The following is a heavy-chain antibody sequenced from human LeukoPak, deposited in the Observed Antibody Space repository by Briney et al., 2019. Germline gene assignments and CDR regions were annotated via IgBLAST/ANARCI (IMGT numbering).Heavy chain of an antibody. J-gene: IGHJ4*02. CDR1: GFTFSSYS. CDR3: ARDDVVVGFMVDY. CDR2: ISSSSSYI. Sequence: GGSLRLSCAASGFTFSSYSMNWVRQAPGKGLEWVSSISSSSSYIYYADSVKGRFTISRDNAKNSLYLQMNSLRDEDTAVYYCARDDVVVGFMVDYWGQGTLVTVSS. D-gene: IGHD2-15*01. V-gene: IGHV3-21*01.